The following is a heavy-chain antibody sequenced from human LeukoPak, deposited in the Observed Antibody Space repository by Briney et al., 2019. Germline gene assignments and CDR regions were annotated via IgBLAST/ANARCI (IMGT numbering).Heavy chain of an antibody. CDR3: ARGDYYDSSGYYFPAGY. J-gene: IGHJ4*02. CDR2: ISSSSSTI. Sequence: GGSLRLSCAASGFTFSSYSMNWVRQAPGKGLEWVSYISSSSSTIYYADSVKGRFTISRGNAKNSLYLQMNSLRAEDTAVYYCARGDYYDSSGYYFPAGYWGQGTLVTVSS. CDR1: GFTFSSYS. V-gene: IGHV3-48*04. D-gene: IGHD3-22*01.